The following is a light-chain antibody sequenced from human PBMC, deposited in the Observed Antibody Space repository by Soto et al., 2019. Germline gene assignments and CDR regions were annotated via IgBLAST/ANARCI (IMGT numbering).Light chain of an antibody. Sequence: QSALTQPASVSGSPGQSITISCTGTNSDVGSHNFVSWYQQYPGKAPNLLIYEASKRPSGLSNRFSGSKSGNTASLTISGRQAEDAADYYCCSLTNGATWVFGGGTKLTVL. CDR3: CSLTNGATWV. V-gene: IGLV2-23*01. CDR2: EAS. CDR1: NSDVGSHNF. J-gene: IGLJ3*02.